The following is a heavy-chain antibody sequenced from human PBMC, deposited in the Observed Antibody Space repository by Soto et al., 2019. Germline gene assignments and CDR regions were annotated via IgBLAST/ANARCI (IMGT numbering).Heavy chain of an antibody. V-gene: IGHV6-1*01. CDR1: GDSVSSNSAA. J-gene: IGHJ4*02. CDR3: ARLALGTFRTLDY. CDR2: TYYRSKWYN. Sequence: SQTLSLPCAISGDSVSSNSAAWNWIRPSPSRGLEWLGRTYYRSKWYNEYAVSVKSRITINPDTSKNQFSLQLNSVTPEDTAVYYCARLALGTFRTLDYWGQGTLVTVSS. D-gene: IGHD7-27*01.